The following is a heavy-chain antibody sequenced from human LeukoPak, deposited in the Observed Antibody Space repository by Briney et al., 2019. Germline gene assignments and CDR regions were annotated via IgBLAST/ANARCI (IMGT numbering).Heavy chain of an antibody. CDR2: ITSSGAYI. V-gene: IGHV3-21*01. D-gene: IGHD3-10*01. CDR1: GFTFNYYN. J-gene: IGHJ4*02. Sequence: PGGSLRLSCAASGFTFNYYNMNWVRQAPGKALEWVSSITSSGAYIFYADSVRGRFTISRDNAKNSLYLQMNSLRAEDTAVYYCARGGESYYGSGSHDYWGQGTLVTVSS. CDR3: ARGGESYYGSGSHDY.